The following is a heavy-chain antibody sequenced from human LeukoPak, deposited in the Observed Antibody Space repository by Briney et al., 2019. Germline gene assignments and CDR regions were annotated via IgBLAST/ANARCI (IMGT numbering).Heavy chain of an antibody. D-gene: IGHD2-15*01. Sequence: SQTLSLTCTVSGGSISSGDYYWSWIRQPPGKGLEWIGYIYYSGSTYYNPALKSRVTISVDTPKNQFSLKLRAVTAADPAVYYCASGPNPCSSPLDNWFDPRGQGTLVTVSS. J-gene: IGHJ5*02. CDR1: GGSISSGDYY. V-gene: IGHV4-30-4*01. CDR3: ASGPNPCSSPLDNWFDP. CDR2: IYYSGST.